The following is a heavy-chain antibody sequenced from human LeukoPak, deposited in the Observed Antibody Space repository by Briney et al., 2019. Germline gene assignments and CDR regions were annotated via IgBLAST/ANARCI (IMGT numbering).Heavy chain of an antibody. CDR3: ARGLDSVSPPLWTFEI. CDR1: GFTFSSYA. D-gene: IGHD1-26*01. Sequence: PGRSLRLSCAASGFTFSSYAMHWVRQAPGKGLEWVAVISYDGSNKYYADSVKGRFTISRDNSKNTLYLQMNSLRAEDTAVYYCARGLDSVSPPLWTFEIWGQGTMVTVSS. V-gene: IGHV3-30*04. J-gene: IGHJ3*02. CDR2: ISYDGSNK.